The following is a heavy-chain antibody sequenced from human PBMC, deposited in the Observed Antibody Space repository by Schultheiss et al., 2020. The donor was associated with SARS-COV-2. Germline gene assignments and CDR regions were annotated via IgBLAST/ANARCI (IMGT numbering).Heavy chain of an antibody. CDR3: AREREGYSSSSHPFDY. J-gene: IGHJ4*02. V-gene: IGHV3-23*01. Sequence: GGSLRLSCAASGFTVSSNYMSWVRQAPGKGLEWVSAISGSGGSTYYADSVKGRFTISRDNSKNTLYLQMNSLRAEDTAVYYCAREREGYSSSSHPFDYWGQGTLVTVSS. CDR1: GFTVSSNY. CDR2: ISGSGGST. D-gene: IGHD6-6*01.